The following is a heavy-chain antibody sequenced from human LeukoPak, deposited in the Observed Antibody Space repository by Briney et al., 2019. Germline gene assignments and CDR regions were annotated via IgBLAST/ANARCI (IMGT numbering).Heavy chain of an antibody. J-gene: IGHJ3*02. Sequence: GGSLRLSCAASGFTFSSYSMNWVRQAPGKGLEWVSYISSSSSTIYYADSVKGRFTISRDNAKNSLYLQMNSLRAEDTAVYYCARVTPYYYDRYGAFDIWGQGTMVTVSS. CDR1: GFTFSSYS. CDR3: ARVTPYYYDRYGAFDI. D-gene: IGHD3-22*01. CDR2: ISSSSSTI. V-gene: IGHV3-48*01.